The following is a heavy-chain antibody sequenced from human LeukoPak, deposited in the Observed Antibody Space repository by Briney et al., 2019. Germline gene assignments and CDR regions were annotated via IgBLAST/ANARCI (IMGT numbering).Heavy chain of an antibody. Sequence: PGASVKVSCKASGYTFTSYDINWVRQATGQGLEWMGWMNPNSGNTGYAQKFQGRVTMTRNTSISTAYMELSSLRSEDTAVYYCARARYCSGGSCYRIYYYYYYYMDVWGKGTTVTISS. CDR3: ARARYCSGGSCYRIYYYYYYYMDV. J-gene: IGHJ6*03. V-gene: IGHV1-8*01. CDR1: GYTFTSYD. D-gene: IGHD2-15*01. CDR2: MNPNSGNT.